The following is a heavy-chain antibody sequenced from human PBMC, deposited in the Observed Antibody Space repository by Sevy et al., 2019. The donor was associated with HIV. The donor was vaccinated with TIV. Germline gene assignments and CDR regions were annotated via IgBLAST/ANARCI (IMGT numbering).Heavy chain of an antibody. V-gene: IGHV3-23*01. CDR2: ISGSGGST. J-gene: IGHJ4*02. CDR1: GFTFSTYA. D-gene: IGHD3-22*01. CDR3: AKGGGLYYDSSGYYPDY. Sequence: GGSLRLSCAASGFTFSTYAMSWVRQAPGKGLEWVSAISGSGGSTHYADSVKGRFTISRDNSKNTLYLQMNSLRAEDTAVYYCAKGGGLYYDSSGYYPDYWGQGTLVTVSS.